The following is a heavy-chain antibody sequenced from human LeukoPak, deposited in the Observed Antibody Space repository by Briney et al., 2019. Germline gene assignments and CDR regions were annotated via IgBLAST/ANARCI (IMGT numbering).Heavy chain of an antibody. CDR1: GGSISSYY. V-gene: IGHV4-59*08. CDR2: IYYSGST. J-gene: IGHJ4*02. CDR3: ERLYDAYYFDY. Sequence: PSETLSLTCTVSGGSISSYYWSWIRQPPGKGLEWIGYIYYSGSTNYNPSLKSRVTISVDTSKNQFSLKLSSVTAADTAVYYCERLYDAYYFDYWGQGTLVTVSS. D-gene: IGHD3-3*01.